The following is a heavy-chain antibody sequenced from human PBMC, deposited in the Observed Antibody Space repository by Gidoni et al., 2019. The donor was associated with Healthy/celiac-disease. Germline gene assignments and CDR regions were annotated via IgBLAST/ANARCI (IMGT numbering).Heavy chain of an antibody. CDR1: VGSIRSSSYY. D-gene: IGHD3-16*01. J-gene: IGHJ6*02. Sequence: QLLLQESGPGLVKPSETLSLTCTVSVGSIRSSSYYWGWIRQPPGKGLEWIGSIYYSGSTYYNPSLKSRVTISVDTSKNQFSLKLSSVTAADTAVYYCARPGFWGNYYYGMDVWGQGTTVTVSS. V-gene: IGHV4-39*01. CDR3: ARPGFWGNYYYGMDV. CDR2: IYYSGST.